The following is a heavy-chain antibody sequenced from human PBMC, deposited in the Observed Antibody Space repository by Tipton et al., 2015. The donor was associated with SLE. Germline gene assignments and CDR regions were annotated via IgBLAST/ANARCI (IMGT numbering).Heavy chain of an antibody. D-gene: IGHD3-22*01. V-gene: IGHV4-34*01. J-gene: IGHJ4*02. CDR2: INHSGST. CDR3: ARSFLDSSGYYYNNFDY. CDR1: GGSFSGYY. Sequence: LRLSCAVYGGSFSGYYWSWIRQPPGKGLEWIGEINHSGSTNYNPSLKSQVTISVDTSKNQFSLKLSSVTAADTAVYYCARSFLDSSGYYYNNFDYWGQGTLVTVSS.